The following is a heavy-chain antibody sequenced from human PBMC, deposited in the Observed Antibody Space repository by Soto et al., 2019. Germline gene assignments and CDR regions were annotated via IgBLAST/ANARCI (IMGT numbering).Heavy chain of an antibody. J-gene: IGHJ4*02. Sequence: GASVKVSCKASGHTFIGHHMHWVRQAPGHGLEWMGIINPSGGSTSYAQKFQGRVTMTRDTSTSTVYMELSSLRSEDTAVYYCARDANIVVVPAAIPFDYWGQGTLVTVSS. CDR3: ARDANIVVVPAAIPFDY. CDR2: INPSGGST. V-gene: IGHV1-46*01. CDR1: GHTFIGHH. D-gene: IGHD2-2*02.